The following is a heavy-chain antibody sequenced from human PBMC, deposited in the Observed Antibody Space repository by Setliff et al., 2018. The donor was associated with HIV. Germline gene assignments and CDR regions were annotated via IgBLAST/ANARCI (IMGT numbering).Heavy chain of an antibody. CDR3: ARHAAGPDGPFDY. J-gene: IGHJ4*02. V-gene: IGHV4-38-2*01. D-gene: IGHD2-2*01. CDR1: GYSMSSGYY. Sequence: SETLSLTCGVSGYSMSSGYYWGWIRQPPGKGLEWIGNVYHTGSTYYNPSLKSRVTISVDTSKNQFSLKLSSVITADTAVYYCARHAAGPDGPFDYWGQGTLVTVSS. CDR2: VYHTGST.